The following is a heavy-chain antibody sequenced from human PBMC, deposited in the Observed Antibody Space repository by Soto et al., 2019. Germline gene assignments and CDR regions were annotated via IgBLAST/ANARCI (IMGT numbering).Heavy chain of an antibody. Sequence: QVQLVESGGGVVQPGTSLRLSCAASGFTFRDHGMHWVRQAPGKGLDWVAVVSHDGSRKYYGDSVKGRFSVSRDNSNNMAYLQMNSLRLEDTAMYYCAKQFDLGGLEDYWGQGTLVTVSS. CDR2: VSHDGSRK. J-gene: IGHJ4*02. CDR3: AKQFDLGGLEDY. CDR1: GFTFRDHG. V-gene: IGHV3-30*18. D-gene: IGHD2-21*01.